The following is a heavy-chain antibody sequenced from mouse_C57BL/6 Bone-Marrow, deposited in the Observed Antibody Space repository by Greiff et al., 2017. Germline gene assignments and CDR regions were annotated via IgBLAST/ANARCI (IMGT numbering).Heavy chain of an antibody. CDR1: GYTFTSYW. CDR3: AREGHYYYGPWFAY. CDR2: IDPSDSYT. Sequence: QVQLKQPGAELVMPGASVKLSCKASGYTFTSYWMHWVKQRPGQGLEWIGEIDPSDSYTNYNQKVKGKSTLTVDKSSSTAYLQLSSLTSEYSAVYYYAREGHYYYGPWFAYWGQGTLVTVSA. J-gene: IGHJ3*01. V-gene: IGHV1-69*01. D-gene: IGHD1-1*01.